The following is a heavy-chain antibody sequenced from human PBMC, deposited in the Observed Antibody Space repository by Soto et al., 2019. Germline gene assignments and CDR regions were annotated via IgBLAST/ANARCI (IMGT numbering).Heavy chain of an antibody. D-gene: IGHD1-7*01. CDR3: ATLEAKTNYFYFGMDV. J-gene: IGHJ6*02. Sequence: PGESLKISCKGSENSFTNYWIAWVRQMPGKGLEWMGIIYPGDSNTRYSPSFQGQVTISADKSISTAYLQWSSLKASDTAMYYCATLEAKTNYFYFGMDVWGQGNTVTVSS. CDR2: IYPGDSNT. CDR1: ENSFTNYW. V-gene: IGHV5-51*01.